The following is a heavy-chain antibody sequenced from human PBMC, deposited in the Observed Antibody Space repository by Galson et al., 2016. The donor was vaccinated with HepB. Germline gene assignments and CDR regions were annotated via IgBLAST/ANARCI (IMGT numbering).Heavy chain of an antibody. J-gene: IGHJ4*02. Sequence: LRLSCAASGFSVSNHFMSWVRQAPGKGPEGVSVIYRDGRTFYADSVKGRFTISRDDSKNTLNLQMNSLRAEDTAVYYCAREEPYCSGGACYRDYVDFWGQGTLVTVSS. D-gene: IGHD2-15*01. CDR1: GFSVSNHF. CDR2: IYRDGRT. V-gene: IGHV3-53*01. CDR3: AREEPYCSGGACYRDYVDF.